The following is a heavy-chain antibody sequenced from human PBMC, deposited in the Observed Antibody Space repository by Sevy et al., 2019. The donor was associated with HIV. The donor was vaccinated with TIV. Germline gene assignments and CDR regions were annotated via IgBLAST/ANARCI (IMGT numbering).Heavy chain of an antibody. CDR2: FYYTGST. J-gene: IGHJ6*02. D-gene: IGHD3-3*01. CDR1: GGSISPYY. CDR3: ARQGGVVDYGMDV. Sequence: SETLSLTCTVSGGSISPYYWSWIRQPPGKGLEWVGYFYYTGSTNYNPSLEGRATISVDASKNQFFLKLTSVTAADTAVYYCARQGGVVDYGMDVWSQGTTVTVSS. V-gene: IGHV4-59*01.